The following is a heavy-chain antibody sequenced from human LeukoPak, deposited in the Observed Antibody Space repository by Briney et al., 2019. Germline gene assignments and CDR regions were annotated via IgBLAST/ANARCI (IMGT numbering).Heavy chain of an antibody. Sequence: GGSLRLSCSASGFIFNTFGMNWVRQAPGKGLEWVSSITSSTTYTYYSDSVKGRSTVSRDNAKTSLFLQMNSLRAEDTAVYYCVREGRAYRYSSSWYPTPSWFDPWGKGTLVTVSS. CDR2: ITSSTTYT. CDR1: GFIFNTFG. D-gene: IGHD6-13*01. J-gene: IGHJ5*02. V-gene: IGHV3-21*01. CDR3: VREGRAYRYSSSWYPTPSWFDP.